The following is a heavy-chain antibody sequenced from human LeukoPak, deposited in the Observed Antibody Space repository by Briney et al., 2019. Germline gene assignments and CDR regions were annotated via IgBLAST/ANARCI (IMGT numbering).Heavy chain of an antibody. CDR2: INPDSGTT. CDR1: GYTFTGYY. V-gene: IGHV1-2*02. J-gene: IGHJ5*02. Sequence: VASVKVSCKASGYTFTGYYMHWVRQAPGQGLEWMGWINPDSGTTNYAKQSQSRGTINRDTSISTAYMELSRLRSDDTAVYYCARGSCSSTSCYWRGNWFDPWGQGTLVTVSS. CDR3: ARGSCSSTSCYWRGNWFDP. D-gene: IGHD2-2*01.